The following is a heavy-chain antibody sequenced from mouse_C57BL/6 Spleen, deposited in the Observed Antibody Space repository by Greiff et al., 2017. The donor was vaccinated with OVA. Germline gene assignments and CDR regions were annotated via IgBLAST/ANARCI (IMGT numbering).Heavy chain of an antibody. CDR3: ARRSYDYYAMDY. Sequence: EVQVVESGGGLVKPGGSLKLSCAASGFTFSDYGMHWVRQAPEKGLEWVAYISSGSSTIYYADTVKGRFTISRDNAKNTLFLQMTSLKSEDTAMYYCARRSYDYYAMDYWGQGTSVTVSS. CDR2: ISSGSSTI. J-gene: IGHJ4*01. D-gene: IGHD1-1*01. CDR1: GFTFSDYG. V-gene: IGHV5-17*01.